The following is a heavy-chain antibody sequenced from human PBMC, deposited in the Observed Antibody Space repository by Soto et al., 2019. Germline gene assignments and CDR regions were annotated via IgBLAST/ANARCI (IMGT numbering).Heavy chain of an antibody. CDR3: ARHVQQLAPDQLDAFDI. J-gene: IGHJ3*02. CDR2: IDPSDSYT. CDR1: GYSFTSYW. V-gene: IGHV5-10-1*01. D-gene: IGHD6-13*01. Sequence: PGESLKISCKGSGYSFTSYWISWVRQMPGKGLEWMGRIDPSDSYTNYSPSFQGHVTISADKSISTAYLQWSSLKASDTAMYYCARHVQQLAPDQLDAFDIWGQGTMVNVS.